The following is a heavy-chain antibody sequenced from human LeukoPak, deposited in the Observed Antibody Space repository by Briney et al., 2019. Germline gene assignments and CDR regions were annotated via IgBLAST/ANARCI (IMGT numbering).Heavy chain of an antibody. J-gene: IGHJ4*02. V-gene: IGHV3-23*01. Sequence: GGSLRLSCAASGFTFSSYAISWVRQAPGKGLEWVSAISGSGGSTYYADSVKGRFTISRDNSKNTLYLQMNSLRAEGTAVYYCAKNYDILTGLPDYWGQGTLVTVSS. CDR3: AKNYDILTGLPDY. CDR1: GFTFSSYA. CDR2: ISGSGGST. D-gene: IGHD3-9*01.